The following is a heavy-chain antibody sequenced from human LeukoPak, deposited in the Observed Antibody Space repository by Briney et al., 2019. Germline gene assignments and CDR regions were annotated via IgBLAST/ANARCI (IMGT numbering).Heavy chain of an antibody. Sequence: GGSLRLSCAASGFTFTGSAMGWVRQAPGKGLEWVGRIKGKTDGGTTDYAAPVKGRFTISRDDSKNTLYLQMDSLKTEDTAVYYCTTLYRVDPWGQGTLVTVSS. V-gene: IGHV3-15*01. CDR1: GFTFTGSA. J-gene: IGHJ5*02. CDR2: IKGKTDGGTT. D-gene: IGHD2-15*01. CDR3: TTLYRVDP.